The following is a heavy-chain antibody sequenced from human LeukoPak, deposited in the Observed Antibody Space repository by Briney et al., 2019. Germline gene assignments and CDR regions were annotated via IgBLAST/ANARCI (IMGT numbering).Heavy chain of an antibody. J-gene: IGHJ5*02. CDR3: AKDYEPLVEVHRWGDWFDP. CDR1: GFTFSSYE. D-gene: IGHD2-15*01. CDR2: ITSSGSIM. V-gene: IGHV3-48*03. Sequence: GGSLRLSCAASGFTFSSYEMNWVRQAPGKGLEWVSYITSSGSIMYYADSVKGRFTISRDNAKNSLYLQMNSLRAEDTAVYYCAKDYEPLVEVHRWGDWFDPWGQGTLVTVSS.